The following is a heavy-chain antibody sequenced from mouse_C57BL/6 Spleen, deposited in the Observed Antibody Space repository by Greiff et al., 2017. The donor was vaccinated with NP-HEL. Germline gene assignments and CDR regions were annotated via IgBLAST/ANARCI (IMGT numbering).Heavy chain of an antibody. CDR2: IYPGDGDT. Sequence: VQLQQSGAELVKPGASVKISCKASGYAFSSYWMNWVKQRPGKGLEWIGQIYPGDGDTNYNGKFKGKATLTADKSSSTAYMQLSSLTSGDSAVYFCARGLDGYYAMDYWGQGTSVTVSS. CDR3: ARGLDGYYAMDY. V-gene: IGHV1-80*01. D-gene: IGHD2-3*01. J-gene: IGHJ4*01. CDR1: GYAFSSYW.